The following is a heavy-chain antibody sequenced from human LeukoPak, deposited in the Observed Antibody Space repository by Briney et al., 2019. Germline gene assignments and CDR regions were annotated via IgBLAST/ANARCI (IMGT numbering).Heavy chain of an antibody. CDR1: GFTFSRYW. CDR3: ASIHDYVWGSYRSDAFDI. Sequence: PGGSLRLSCAASGFTFSRYWMHWVRQPPGKGLVWVSRINSDGSSTTYADAVKGRFTISRDNAKNTLYLQMNSLRAEDTAVYYCASIHDYVWGSYRSDAFDIWGQGTMVNVFS. V-gene: IGHV3-74*01. J-gene: IGHJ3*02. D-gene: IGHD3-16*02. CDR2: INSDGSST.